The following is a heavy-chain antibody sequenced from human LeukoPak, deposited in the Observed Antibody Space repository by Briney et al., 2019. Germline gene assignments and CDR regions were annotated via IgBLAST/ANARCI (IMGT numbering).Heavy chain of an antibody. CDR3: AKRVGSYYFDS. CDR2: ISSSSSTI. J-gene: IGHJ4*02. CDR1: GFSFRTYK. Sequence: GSVRLSCAAPGFSFRTYKMHWGRQAPGKGLGWVSYISSSSSTIYYADSVKGRFTISRDNPKNTLYLQMNSLRAEDTALYYCAKRVGSYYFDSWGQGTLVTVSS. D-gene: IGHD3-10*01. V-gene: IGHV3-48*01.